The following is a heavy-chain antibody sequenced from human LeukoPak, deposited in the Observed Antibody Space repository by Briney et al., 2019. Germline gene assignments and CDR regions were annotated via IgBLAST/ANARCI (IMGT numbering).Heavy chain of an antibody. CDR2: IYYSGST. Sequence: SETLSLTCTVSGGSISSSSYYWGWIRQPPGKGLEWIGSIYYSGSTYYNPSLKSRVTISVGTSKNQFSLKLSSVTAADTAVYYCARHDIVVVPAVWFDPWGQGTLVTVSS. V-gene: IGHV4-39*01. J-gene: IGHJ5*02. CDR3: ARHDIVVVPAVWFDP. CDR1: GGSISSSSYY. D-gene: IGHD2-2*01.